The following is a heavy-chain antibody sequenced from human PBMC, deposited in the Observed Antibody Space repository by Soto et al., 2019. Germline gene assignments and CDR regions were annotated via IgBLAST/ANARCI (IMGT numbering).Heavy chain of an antibody. Sequence: VQLLESGGGLIHPGGSLRLSCVASGFAFGGYAMNWVRQTPGKGLEWVSAISGSAAVTAYVYSVRGLFSISRDNSINTLYLQLNIFGVDATAVYFCAKASVELIVAAIFDSWGQGTLVTVSS. CDR3: AKASVELIVAAIFDS. CDR1: GFAFGGYA. V-gene: IGHV3-23*01. J-gene: IGHJ5*01. D-gene: IGHD1-7*01. CDR2: ISGSAAVT.